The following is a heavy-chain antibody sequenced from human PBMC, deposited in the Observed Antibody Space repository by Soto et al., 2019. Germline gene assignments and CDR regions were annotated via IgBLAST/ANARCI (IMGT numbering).Heavy chain of an antibody. CDR1: GGSISSGGYY. CDR3: ARAGGSYYYYGMDV. V-gene: IGHV4-31*03. D-gene: IGHD1-26*01. CDR2: IYYSGST. J-gene: IGHJ6*02. Sequence: SLTCTVSGGSISSGGYYWSWIRQHPGKGLEWIGYIYYSGSTYYNPSLKSRVTISVDTSKNQFSLKLSSVTAADTAVYYCARAGGSYYYYGMDVWGQGTTVTVSS.